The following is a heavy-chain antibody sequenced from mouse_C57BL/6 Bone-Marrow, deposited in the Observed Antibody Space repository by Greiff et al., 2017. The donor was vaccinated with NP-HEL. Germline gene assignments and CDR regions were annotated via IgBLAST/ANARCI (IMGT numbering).Heavy chain of an antibody. J-gene: IGHJ1*03. CDR2: IYPGNSDT. V-gene: IGHV1-5*01. CDR1: GYTFTSYW. CDR3: TSPQLGRWYFDV. Sequence: VQLQQSGTVLARPGASVKMSCKTSGYTFTSYWMHWVKQRPGQGLEWIGAIYPGNSDTSYNQKFKGKAKLTAVTSASTAYMELSSLTNEDSAVYYCTSPQLGRWYFDVWGTGTTVTVSS. D-gene: IGHD4-1*02.